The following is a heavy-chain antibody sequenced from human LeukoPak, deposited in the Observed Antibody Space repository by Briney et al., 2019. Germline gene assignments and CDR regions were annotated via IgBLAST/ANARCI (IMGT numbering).Heavy chain of an antibody. J-gene: IGHJ4*02. CDR2: IHYSGNT. CDR3: ARLGAGPTYYDFWSGYSSFYFDY. Sequence: PSETLSLTCAVSGGSISSGGYSWSWIRQPPGKGLEWIGGIHYSGNTYYNPSLKSRVTISIDTSKNQFSLKLSSVTAADTAVYYCARLGAGPTYYDFWSGYSSFYFDYWGQGTLVTVSS. CDR1: GGSISSGGYS. V-gene: IGHV4-39*01. D-gene: IGHD3-3*01.